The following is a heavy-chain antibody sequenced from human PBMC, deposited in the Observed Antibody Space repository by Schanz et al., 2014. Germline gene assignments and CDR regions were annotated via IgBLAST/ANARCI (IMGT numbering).Heavy chain of an antibody. Sequence: QVQLVESGGGVVQPGGSLRLSCAASGFIFSNYGMHWVRQAPGKGLEWVAVIWSDGSGKYYADSVKGRFTISRDSPKNTLYLQMNSLRAEDTALYYCARDSGPYYDKSMDVWDKGTTVTVSS. V-gene: IGHV3-33*01. J-gene: IGHJ6*04. D-gene: IGHD3-9*01. CDR3: ARDSGPYYDKSMDV. CDR1: GFIFSNYG. CDR2: IWSDGSGK.